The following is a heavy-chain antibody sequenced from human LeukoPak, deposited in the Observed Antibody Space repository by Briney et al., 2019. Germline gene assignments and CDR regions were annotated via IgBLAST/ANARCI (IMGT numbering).Heavy chain of an antibody. CDR1: GVSITSNY. Sequence: SETLSLTCSVSGVSITSNYWSWIRQPPGKGLEWLGYTHHSGATSYNPSLKSRSTMSLDTSNNQFSLTLSSVTAADAAVYYCARSSGHSYGDFDYWGQGNLVTVSS. J-gene: IGHJ4*02. V-gene: IGHV4-59*01. CDR3: ARSSGHSYGDFDY. CDR2: THHSGAT. D-gene: IGHD5-18*01.